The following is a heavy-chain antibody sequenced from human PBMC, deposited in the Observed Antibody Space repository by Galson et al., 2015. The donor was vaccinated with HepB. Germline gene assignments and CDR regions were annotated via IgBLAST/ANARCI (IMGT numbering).Heavy chain of an antibody. Sequence: SLRLSCAASGFTVSSNYMSWVRQAPGKGLEWVSVIYSGGSTYYADSAKGRFTISRDNSKNTLYLQMNSLRAEDTAVYYCSVVVPAAMDSSSSVSDYWGQGTLITVSS. CDR3: SVVVPAAMDSSSSVSDY. V-gene: IGHV3-66*02. D-gene: IGHD2-2*01. CDR2: IYSGGST. J-gene: IGHJ4*02. CDR1: GFTVSSNY.